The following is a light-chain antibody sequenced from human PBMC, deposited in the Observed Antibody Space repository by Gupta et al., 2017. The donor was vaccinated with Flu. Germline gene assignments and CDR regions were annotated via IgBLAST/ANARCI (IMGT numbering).Light chain of an antibody. J-gene: IGKJ3*01. CDR3: QQRSNWPRVT. CDR2: DAS. V-gene: IGKV3-11*01. Sequence: EIVLTQSPATLSLSPGERATLSCRASQSVSSNLAWYQQKPGQAPRLLIYDASNRATGIPGRFRGSGSGTDFFLIISSLEPEDFAVYYCQQRSNWPRVTFGPGTKVDLK. CDR1: QSVSSN.